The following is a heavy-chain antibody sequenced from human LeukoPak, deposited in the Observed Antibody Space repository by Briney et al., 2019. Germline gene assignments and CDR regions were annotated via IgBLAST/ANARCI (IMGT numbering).Heavy chain of an antibody. CDR2: IYTSGST. Sequence: SETLSLTCTVSGGSISSYYWSWIRQPAGKGLEWIGRIYTSGSTNYNPSLKSRVTMLVDTSKNQFSLKLSSVTAADTAVYYCAREAYCGGDCYRIDYWGQGTLVTVSS. CDR3: AREAYCGGDCYRIDY. J-gene: IGHJ4*02. D-gene: IGHD2-21*02. CDR1: GGSISSYY. V-gene: IGHV4-4*07.